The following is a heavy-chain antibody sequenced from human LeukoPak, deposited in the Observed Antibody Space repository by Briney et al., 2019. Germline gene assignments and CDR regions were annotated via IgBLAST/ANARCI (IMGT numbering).Heavy chain of an antibody. V-gene: IGHV3-21*01. CDR1: GFTFSSYS. J-gene: IGHJ4*02. CDR2: ISSSSSYI. Sequence: GGSLRLSCAASGFTFSSYSMNWVRQAPGKGLEWVSSISSSSSYICYADSVKGRFTISRDNAKNSLYLQMNSLRAEDAAVYYCAREGVSGTVDYWGQGTLVTVSS. CDR3: AREGVSGTVDY. D-gene: IGHD1-1*01.